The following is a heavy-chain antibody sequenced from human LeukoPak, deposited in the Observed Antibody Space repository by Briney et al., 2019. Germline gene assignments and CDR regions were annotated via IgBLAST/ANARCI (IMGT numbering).Heavy chain of an antibody. CDR1: GFTFDDYA. Sequence: PGGSLRLSCAASGFTFDDYAMHWFRQAPGKGLEWVSGISWNSGSIGYADSVKGRFTISRDNAKNSLYLQMNSLSAEDMALYYCAKGITPYSSSSPDYWGQGTLVTVSS. CDR3: AKGITPYSSSSPDY. CDR2: ISWNSGSI. D-gene: IGHD6-6*01. J-gene: IGHJ4*02. V-gene: IGHV3-9*03.